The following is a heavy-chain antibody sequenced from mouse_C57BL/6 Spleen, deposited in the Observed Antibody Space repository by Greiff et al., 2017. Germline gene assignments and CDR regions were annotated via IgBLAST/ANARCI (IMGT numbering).Heavy chain of an antibody. J-gene: IGHJ3*01. CDR3: AREAGAWFAY. V-gene: IGHV5-4*01. CDR1: GFTFSSYA. Sequence: EVKVVESGGGLVKPGGSLKLSCAASGFTFSSYAMSWVRQTPEKRLEWVATISDGGSYTYYPDNVKGRFTIARYNAKNNLYLQMSHLKSEDTAMYYCAREAGAWFAYWGQGTLVTVSA. CDR2: ISDGGSYT.